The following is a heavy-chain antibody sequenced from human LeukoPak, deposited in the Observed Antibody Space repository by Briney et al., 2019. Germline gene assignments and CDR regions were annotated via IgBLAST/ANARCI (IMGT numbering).Heavy chain of an antibody. V-gene: IGHV3-21*01. CDR3: SRERGYSYGYSDY. CDR2: ISSSSTSM. J-gene: IGHJ4*02. Sequence: PGGSLRLSCAAPGFTFSSYSMNWVRQAPGKGLEWVSSISSSSTSMYYADSVKGRFTISRDNAKNSLYLQMNSLRAEDTAVYCCSRERGYSYGYSDYWGQGTLVTVSS. D-gene: IGHD5-18*01. CDR1: GFTFSSYS.